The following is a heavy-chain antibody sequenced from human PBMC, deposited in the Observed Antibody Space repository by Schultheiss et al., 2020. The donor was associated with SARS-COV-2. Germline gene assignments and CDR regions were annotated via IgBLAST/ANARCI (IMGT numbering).Heavy chain of an antibody. CDR2: IWYDGSNK. Sequence: GESLKISCAASGFTFSNYVMSWVRQAPGKGLEWVAVIWYDGSNKYYADSVKGRFTISRDNSKNTLYLQMNSLRAEDTAVYYCAKEISYYNFWSGYYGGGFDPWGQGTLVTVSS. CDR1: GFTFSNYV. D-gene: IGHD3-3*01. J-gene: IGHJ5*02. CDR3: AKEISYYNFWSGYYGGGFDP. V-gene: IGHV3-33*03.